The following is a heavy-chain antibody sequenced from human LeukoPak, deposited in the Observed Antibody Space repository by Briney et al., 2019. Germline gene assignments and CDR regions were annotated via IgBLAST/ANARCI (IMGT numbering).Heavy chain of an antibody. CDR1: GFTFSTYA. CDR3: ARAALSSGWKAGVNY. CDR2: ISFDGNSK. Sequence: RRSLRLSCAASGFTFSTYAMHWVRLPPGKGLEWVALISFDGNSKYYADSVKGRFTISRDSSKSTLYLQMNSLRAEDTAVYYCARAALSSGWKAGVNYWGQGTLVTVS. J-gene: IGHJ4*02. D-gene: IGHD6-25*01. V-gene: IGHV3-30*04.